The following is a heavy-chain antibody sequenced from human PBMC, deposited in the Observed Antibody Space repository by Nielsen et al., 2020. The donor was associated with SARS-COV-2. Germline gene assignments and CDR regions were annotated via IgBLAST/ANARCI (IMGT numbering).Heavy chain of an antibody. D-gene: IGHD3-3*01. J-gene: IGHJ6*02. V-gene: IGHV3-20*04. CDR1: GFTFDDYG. Sequence: GGSLRLFCAASGFTFDDYGMSWVRRAPGKGLEWVSGINWNGGSTGYADSVKGRFTISRDNAKNSLYLQMNSLRAEDTAVYYCAKARDFWSGYHYYYYGMDVWGQGTTVTVSS. CDR2: INWNGGST. CDR3: AKARDFWSGYHYYYYGMDV.